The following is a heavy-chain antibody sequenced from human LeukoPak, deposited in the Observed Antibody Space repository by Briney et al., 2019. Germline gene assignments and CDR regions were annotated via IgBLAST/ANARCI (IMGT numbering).Heavy chain of an antibody. CDR1: GFTFSSYG. CDR3: ARLTLKHRMGLP. J-gene: IGHJ5*02. D-gene: IGHD2-21*01. V-gene: IGHV3-30*02. Sequence: PGGSLRLSCAASGFTFSSYGMHWVRQAPGKGLEWVAFIRYDGSNKYYADSVKGRFTISRDNSKNTLYLQMNSLRAEDTAVYYCARLTLKHRMGLPWGQGTLVTVSS. CDR2: IRYDGSNK.